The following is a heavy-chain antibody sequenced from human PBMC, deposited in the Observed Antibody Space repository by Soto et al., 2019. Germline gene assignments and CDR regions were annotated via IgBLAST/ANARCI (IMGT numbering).Heavy chain of an antibody. CDR3: AKSFITTPHAFEI. V-gene: IGHV5-10-1*01. Sequence: PGESLKISCKGSGYSFTSYWISWVRQMPGKGLEWMGRIDPSDSYTNYSPSFQGHVTISADKSISTAYLQWSSLKASDTAMYYCAKSFITTPHAFEIWGQGTMVTVSS. CDR2: IDPSDSYT. D-gene: IGHD3-22*01. J-gene: IGHJ3*02. CDR1: GYSFTSYW.